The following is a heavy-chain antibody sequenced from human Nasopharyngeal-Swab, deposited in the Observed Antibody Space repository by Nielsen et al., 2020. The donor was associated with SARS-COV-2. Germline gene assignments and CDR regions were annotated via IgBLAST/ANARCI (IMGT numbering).Heavy chain of an antibody. V-gene: IGHV4-34*01. J-gene: IGHJ6*03. CDR2: IGHTAVP. CDR1: GGSFSTNY. CDR3: VRGCRSCTFPNTYYYYYMDV. Sequence: SETLSLTCAVYGGSFSTNYCNWVRHPPGQGLEWLGEIGHTAVPSYNPSLKSRVSLFVEPSKSQFSLRLRSVTAADTAVYYCVRGCRSCTFPNTYYYYYMDVWSEGTTATVSS. D-gene: IGHD2-2*01.